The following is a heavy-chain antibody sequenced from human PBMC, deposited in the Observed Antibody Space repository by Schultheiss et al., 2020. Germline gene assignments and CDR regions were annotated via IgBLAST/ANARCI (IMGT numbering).Heavy chain of an antibody. CDR1: GFTFSSYS. CDR3: ARAPGYCSGGSCYSFDS. CDR2: ISGSGGST. J-gene: IGHJ4*02. V-gene: IGHV3-21*04. Sequence: GGSLRLSCAASGFTFSSYSMNWVRQAPGKGLQWVSAISGSGGSTYYADSVKGRFTISRDNAKNSLYLQMNSLRAEDTAVYYCARAPGYCSGGSCYSFDSWGPGTLVTVAS. D-gene: IGHD2-15*01.